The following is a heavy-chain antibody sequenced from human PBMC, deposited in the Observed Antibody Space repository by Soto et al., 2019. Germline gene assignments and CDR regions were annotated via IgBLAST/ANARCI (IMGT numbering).Heavy chain of an antibody. V-gene: IGHV3-23*01. Sequence: EVQLLESGGDLVQPGGSLRLSCAASGFTFSSYAMSWVRQAPGKGPEWVSSMSGSGDNTYYADSVKGRCIIPRDNSKNTLYLQMSTLKVDDTALYSSTQRRTYTIANYFDPWGQGTLVTVSS. CDR2: MSGSGDNT. CDR1: GFTFSSYA. CDR3: TQRRTYTIANYFDP. D-gene: IGHD1-7*01. J-gene: IGHJ5*02.